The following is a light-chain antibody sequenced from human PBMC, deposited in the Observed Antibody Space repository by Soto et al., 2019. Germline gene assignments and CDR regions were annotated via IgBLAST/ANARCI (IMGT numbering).Light chain of an antibody. Sequence: TQMTQSPSSLSASVGDRVTITCQASEDITNDLNWYQQRPGKAPKVLIYDASTLETGVPSRFSGSRYGTHFTLTISSLHPEDFAVYYCQQYDNLPITFGQGTRLE. V-gene: IGKV1-33*01. J-gene: IGKJ5*01. CDR2: DAS. CDR3: QQYDNLPIT. CDR1: EDITND.